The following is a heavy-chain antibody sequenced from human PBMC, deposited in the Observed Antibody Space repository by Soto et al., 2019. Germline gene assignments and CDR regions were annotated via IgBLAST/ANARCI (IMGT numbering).Heavy chain of an antibody. CDR1: GLTISSASYY. Sequence: QVLLQESGPGLMKPSQTLSLTCTVSGLTISSASYYWSWIRQHPGKGLEWVGNIYYNGSTYYSPSLPSRVTLWLATSKNQFSLRLTSVTAADTAVYYCASYRTSGSWSKFDYWGQGTLVTVSS. V-gene: IGHV4-31*03. CDR3: ASYRTSGSWSKFDY. J-gene: IGHJ4*02. D-gene: IGHD6-13*01. CDR2: IYYNGST.